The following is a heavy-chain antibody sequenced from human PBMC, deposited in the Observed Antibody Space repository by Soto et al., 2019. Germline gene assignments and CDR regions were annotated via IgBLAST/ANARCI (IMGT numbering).Heavy chain of an antibody. D-gene: IGHD3-9*01. CDR2: MNPNSGNT. V-gene: IGHV1-8*01. Sequence: ASVKVSCKASGYTFTSYDINWVRQATGQGLEWMGWMNPNSGNTGYAQKFQGRVTMTRNTSISTAYMELSSLRSEDTAVYYCASNNYDILTGYSPDYYYYYMDVWGKGTTVTVSS. CDR1: GYTFTSYD. CDR3: ASNNYDILTGYSPDYYYYYMDV. J-gene: IGHJ6*03.